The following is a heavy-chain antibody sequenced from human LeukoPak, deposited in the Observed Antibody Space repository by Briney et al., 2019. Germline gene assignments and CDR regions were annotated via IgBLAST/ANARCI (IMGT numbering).Heavy chain of an antibody. J-gene: IGHJ4*02. D-gene: IGHD3-10*01. Sequence: PGGSLRLFCAASGFTFSNYAMNGVREAPGRARERVSGLCGSGISTYYTHSVKGGFTISRDHSKNTLYLQMNSLRAEDTAVYYCAKDHYYDGSGSYYTYYFDYWGQGTLVSVSS. CDR1: GFTFSNYA. CDR2: LCGSGIST. CDR3: AKDHYYDGSGSYYTYYFDY. V-gene: IGHV3-23*01.